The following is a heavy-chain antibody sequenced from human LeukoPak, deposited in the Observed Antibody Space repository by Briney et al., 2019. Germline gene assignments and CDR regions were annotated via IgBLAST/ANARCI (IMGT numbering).Heavy chain of an antibody. CDR1: GFTFSSDW. D-gene: IGHD5-24*01. Sequence: PGGSLRLSCAASGFTFSSDWMSWVRQAPGKGLEWVANIKQDGSEKYYVDSVKGRFTISRDNAKNSLYLQMNSLRAEDTAVYYCARGGRWLQFHHVDYWGQGALVTVSS. J-gene: IGHJ4*02. CDR3: ARGGRWLQFHHVDY. V-gene: IGHV3-7*01. CDR2: IKQDGSEK.